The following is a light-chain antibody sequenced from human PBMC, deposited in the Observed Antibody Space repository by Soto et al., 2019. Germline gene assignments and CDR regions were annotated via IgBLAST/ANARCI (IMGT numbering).Light chain of an antibody. CDR1: ITDIGAYNY. CDR3: SSYTGSTTPYV. CDR2: GVS. J-gene: IGLJ1*01. V-gene: IGLV2-14*01. Sequence: QSALTQPASVSGSPGQSITISCTGTITDIGAYNYVSWYQQHPGKAPKLLIYGVSSRPSGVSNRFSGSKSGNAAYLTISGLQADDEAEYYCSSYTGSTTPYVFGTGPKVTVL.